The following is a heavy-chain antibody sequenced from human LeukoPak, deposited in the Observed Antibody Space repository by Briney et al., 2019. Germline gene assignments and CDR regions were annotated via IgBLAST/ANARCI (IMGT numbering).Heavy chain of an antibody. J-gene: IGHJ4*02. CDR1: GFSVSSTY. Sequence: PGGSLRLSCAASGFSVSSTYLTWVRQAPGKELEWLSVLYSNGIISYADSVKGRFTISRDSSENAVYLQMDNLRPEDTALYFCARGKLCSYETTSYYGPFDCWGQGTLVTVSS. CDR3: ARGKLCSYETTSYYGPFDC. CDR2: LYSNGII. D-gene: IGHD3-22*01. V-gene: IGHV3-53*01.